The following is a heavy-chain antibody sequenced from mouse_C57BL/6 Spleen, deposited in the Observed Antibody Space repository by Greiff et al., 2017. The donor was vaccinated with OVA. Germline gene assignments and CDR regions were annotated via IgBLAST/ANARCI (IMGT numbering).Heavy chain of an antibody. CDR1: GYTFTSYW. D-gene: IGHD1-1*01. V-gene: IGHV1-52*01. J-gene: IGHJ1*03. CDR2: IDPSDSET. Sequence: QVQLQQPGAELVRPGSSVKLSCKASGYTFTSYWMHWVKQRPIQGLEWIGNIDPSDSETHYNQKFKDKATLTVDKSSSTAYMQLSSLTSEDSAVYYCARSDYGRDWYFDVWGTGTTVTVSS. CDR3: ARSDYGRDWYFDV.